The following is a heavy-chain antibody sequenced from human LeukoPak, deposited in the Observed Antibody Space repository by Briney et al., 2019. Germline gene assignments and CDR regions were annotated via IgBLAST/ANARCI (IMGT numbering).Heavy chain of an antibody. D-gene: IGHD2-21*01. CDR1: GGSFSGYY. V-gene: IGHV4-34*01. CDR2: INHSGST. CDR3: ARGDWVY. J-gene: IGHJ4*02. Sequence: SETLSLTCAVYGGSFSGYYWSWIRQPPGKGLEWIGEINHSGSTNYNPSLTSRVTISVDTSKNQFSLKLSSVTAADTAVYYCARGDWVYWGQGTLVTVSS.